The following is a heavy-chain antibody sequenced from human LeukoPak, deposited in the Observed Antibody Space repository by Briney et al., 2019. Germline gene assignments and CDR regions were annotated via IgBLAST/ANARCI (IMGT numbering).Heavy chain of an antibody. D-gene: IGHD3-9*01. V-gene: IGHV3-9*01. CDR3: AKDNDDILTGPFDY. CDR2: ISWSSGSI. Sequence: GRSLRLSCAASGFTFDDYAMHWVRQAPGKGLEWVSGISWSSGSIGYADSVKGRFTISRDNAKNSLYLQMNSLRAEDTALYYCAKDNDDILTGPFDYWGQGTLVTVSS. J-gene: IGHJ4*02. CDR1: GFTFDDYA.